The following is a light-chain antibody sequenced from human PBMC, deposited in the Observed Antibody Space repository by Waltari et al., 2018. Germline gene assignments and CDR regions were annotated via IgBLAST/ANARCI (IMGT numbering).Light chain of an antibody. CDR2: EVS. CDR3: CSYAGDSTYV. CDR1: SSDIGIYTL. J-gene: IGLJ1*01. Sequence: QSALTQPASVSGSPGQSVTLSCTASSSDIGIYTLFPWYQHHPVKVPKLIIYEVSERPSGVSGRFSGSKSGNTASLTLSDLQPEDGADYYCCSYAGDSTYVFGTGTKVTVL. V-gene: IGLV2-23*02.